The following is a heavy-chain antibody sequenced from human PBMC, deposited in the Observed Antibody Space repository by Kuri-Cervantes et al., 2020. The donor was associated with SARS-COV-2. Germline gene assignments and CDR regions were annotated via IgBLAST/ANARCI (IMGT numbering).Heavy chain of an antibody. CDR2: IYTSGST. Sequence: SETLSLTCTVSGGSIGSYYWIWIRQPAGKGLEWIGRIYTSGSTNYNPSLKSRVTMSVDTSKNQFSLKLSSVTAADTAVYYCARDRERLLWFGELLYSSNYYYGMDVWGQGTTVTVSS. CDR1: GGSIGSYY. D-gene: IGHD3-10*01. J-gene: IGHJ6*02. CDR3: ARDRERLLWFGELLYSSNYYYGMDV. V-gene: IGHV4-4*07.